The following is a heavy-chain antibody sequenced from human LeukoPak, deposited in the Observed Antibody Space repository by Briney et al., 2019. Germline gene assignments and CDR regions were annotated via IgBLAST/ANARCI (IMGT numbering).Heavy chain of an antibody. V-gene: IGHV3-30-3*01. CDR1: GFTFSSYA. J-gene: IGHJ4*02. Sequence: PGRSLRLSCAASGFTFSSYAMHRVRQAPGKGLEWVAVISYDGSNKYYADSVKGRFTISRDNSKNTLYLQMNSLRAEDTAVYYCARDDYYDSLPGYFDYWGQGTLVTVSS. CDR3: ARDDYYDSLPGYFDY. CDR2: ISYDGSNK. D-gene: IGHD3-22*01.